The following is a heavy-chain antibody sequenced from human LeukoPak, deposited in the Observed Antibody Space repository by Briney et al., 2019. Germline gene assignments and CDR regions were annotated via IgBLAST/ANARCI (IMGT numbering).Heavy chain of an antibody. CDR1: GGTFSSYA. D-gene: IGHD6-19*01. J-gene: IGHJ4*02. CDR2: IIPIFGTA. CDR3: ARDLLAVAGTDY. V-gene: IGHV1-69*13. Sequence: ASVKVSCKASGGTFSSYAISSVRQAPGQELEWMGGIIPIFGTANYAQKFQGRVTITADESTSTAYMELSSLRSEDTAVYYCARDLLAVAGTDYWGQGTLVTVSS.